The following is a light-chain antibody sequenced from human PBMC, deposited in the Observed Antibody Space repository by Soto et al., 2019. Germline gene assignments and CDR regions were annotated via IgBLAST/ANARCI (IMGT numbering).Light chain of an antibody. CDR1: QSVSSGY. J-gene: IGKJ5*01. CDR3: QQYGDSLLT. Sequence: EVLFARSPGTLSMSPGERATLSCRASQSVSSGYLAWYQQKPGQAPRLLIYGASSRATGIPDRFSGSGSGTDFTLTISRLEPEDFAVYYCQQYGDSLLTFGQGTRLEIK. CDR2: GAS. V-gene: IGKV3-20*01.